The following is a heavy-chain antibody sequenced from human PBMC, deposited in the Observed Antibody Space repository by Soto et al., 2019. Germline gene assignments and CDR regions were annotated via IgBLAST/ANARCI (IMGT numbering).Heavy chain of an antibody. CDR3: ASNYCSGTSCYGH. CDR2: INHSGST. D-gene: IGHD2-2*01. CDR1: GGSFSGYF. V-gene: IGHV4-34*01. Sequence: PSETLSLTCAVYGGSFSGYFWSWIRQPPGKGLEWIGEINHSGSTNYNPSLKSRVIISVDTSMNQFSLKLTSVTAADTAVYYCASNYCSGTSCYGHWGQGSLVTVSS. J-gene: IGHJ4*02.